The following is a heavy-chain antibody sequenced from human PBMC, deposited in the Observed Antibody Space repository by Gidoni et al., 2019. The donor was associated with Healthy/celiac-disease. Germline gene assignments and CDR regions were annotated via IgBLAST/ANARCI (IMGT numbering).Heavy chain of an antibody. CDR2: IGTAGDT. CDR3: ARATGIKYSSGWTLDY. J-gene: IGHJ4*02. V-gene: IGHV3-13*01. D-gene: IGHD6-19*01. Sequence: EVQLVESGGGLVQPGGSLRLSCAASGFTFSSYDMHWVRQATGKGLEWVSDIGTAGDTYYPGSVKGRFTISRENAKNSLYLQMNSLRAGDTAVYYCARATGIKYSSGWTLDYWGQGTLVTVSS. CDR1: GFTFSSYD.